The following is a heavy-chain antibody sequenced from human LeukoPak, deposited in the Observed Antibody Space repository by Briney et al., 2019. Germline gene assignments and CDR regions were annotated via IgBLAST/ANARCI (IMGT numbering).Heavy chain of an antibody. CDR2: IYSGGST. V-gene: IGHV3-53*01. CDR1: GFTVSTYY. J-gene: IGHJ4*02. D-gene: IGHD2-2*01. CDR3: ARGLGYCTSTTCLLPFDY. Sequence: GGSLRLSCAASGFTVSTYYMTWVRQAPGKGLECVSVIYSGGSTYYADSVKGRFTVSRDNSKNTLYLQMNSLRAEDTAMYYCARGLGYCTSTTCLLPFDYWGLGTLVTVSS.